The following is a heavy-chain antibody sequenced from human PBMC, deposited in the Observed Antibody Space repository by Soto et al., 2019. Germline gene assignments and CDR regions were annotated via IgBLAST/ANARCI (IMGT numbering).Heavy chain of an antibody. CDR2: FSGDGTTT. V-gene: IGHV3-11*01. D-gene: IGHD3-10*01. Sequence: SGXMXXDDYMTWIRXXRGXXXEWVSXFSGDGTTTYYADSVKGRFTVSRVNAENSVYLQMNSLRAEDTAVYYCASDPYYYASGFWGQGTLVTVSS. CDR3: ASDPYYYASGF. CDR1: GXMXXDDY. J-gene: IGHJ4*02.